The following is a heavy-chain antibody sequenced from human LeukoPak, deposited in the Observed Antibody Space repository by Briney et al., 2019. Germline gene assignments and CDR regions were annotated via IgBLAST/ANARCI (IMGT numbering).Heavy chain of an antibody. CDR1: GGSVSSGDYY. Sequence: SQTLSFTCTVSGGSVSSGDYYWDWVRQHPRKGLAWIGYIHYRWSTYYNPSLKSRLPISVDPSKIQFSLGLSSVPAAGTAVYYCARAVSPPSCRFLDYWGQGSLVTVSS. J-gene: IGHJ4*02. V-gene: IGHV4-31*03. CDR2: IHYRWST. D-gene: IGHD3-16*01. CDR3: ARAVSPPSCRFLDY.